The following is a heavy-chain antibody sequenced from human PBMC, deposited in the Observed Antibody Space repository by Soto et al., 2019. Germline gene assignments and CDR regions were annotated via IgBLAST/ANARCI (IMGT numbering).Heavy chain of an antibody. V-gene: IGHV3-7*04. CDR2: IKQDGSEE. CDR1: GFTFSSNW. J-gene: IGHJ4*02. D-gene: IGHD2-15*01. CDR3: ARGVRLHTKVYYFDS. Sequence: GGSLRLSCAAAGFTFSSNWMSWVRQAPGKGLEWVANIKQDGSEEYNVDSVKGRFISSRDNAKNSVYLQMNSLRAEDTAVYYCARGVRLHTKVYYFDSWGQGTLVTVSS.